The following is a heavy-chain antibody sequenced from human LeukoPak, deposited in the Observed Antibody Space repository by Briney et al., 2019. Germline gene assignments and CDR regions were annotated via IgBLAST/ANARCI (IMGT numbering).Heavy chain of an antibody. CDR3: ARDLSIQLWPKRGYYMDV. Sequence: ASVKVSCKASGYTFTGYYMHWVRQAPGQGLEWMGWINPNSGGTNYAQNFQGRVTMTRDTSISTAYMELSRLRSDDTAVYYCARDLSIQLWPKRGYYMDVWGKGTTVTVSS. CDR1: GYTFTGYY. J-gene: IGHJ6*03. D-gene: IGHD5-18*01. CDR2: INPNSGGT. V-gene: IGHV1-2*02.